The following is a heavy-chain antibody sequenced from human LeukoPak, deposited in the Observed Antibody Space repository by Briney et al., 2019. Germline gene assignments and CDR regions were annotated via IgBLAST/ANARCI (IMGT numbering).Heavy chain of an antibody. CDR1: GGSISSSNYY. Sequence: SETLSLTCTVSGGSISSSNYYWAWIRQPPGQGLEWIGSIYYRGNAYYNPSLKSRVTISVDTSKNQFSLSLSSVTAADTALYYCARDRYYDGRGRFDPWGQGTLVTVSS. CDR2: IYYRGNA. J-gene: IGHJ5*02. V-gene: IGHV4-39*07. CDR3: ARDRYYDGRGRFDP. D-gene: IGHD3-16*01.